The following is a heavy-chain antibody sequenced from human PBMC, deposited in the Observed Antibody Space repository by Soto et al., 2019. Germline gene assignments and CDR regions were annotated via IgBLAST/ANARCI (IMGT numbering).Heavy chain of an antibody. CDR2: ITDSGEDA. D-gene: IGHD3-10*01. J-gene: IGHJ4*02. Sequence: HPVGSLRLSCVASGITIEGGAFSWARQAPGEGLERGSTITDSGEDAKYADSVRGRFTISRDNSKKTIYLQMSSLRADASAVYFCARGSKDSYPGSRIFDFWGRGTLVTVSS. CDR1: GITIEGGA. V-gene: IGHV3-23*01. CDR3: ARGSKDSYPGSRIFDF.